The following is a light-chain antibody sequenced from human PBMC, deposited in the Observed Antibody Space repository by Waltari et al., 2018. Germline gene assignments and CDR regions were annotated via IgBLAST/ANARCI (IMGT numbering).Light chain of an antibody. CDR1: QTVRTTY. CDR3: QQYDISPLT. J-gene: IGKJ4*01. Sequence: EIVLTQSPGTLSLSPGERATLSCRASQTVRTTYLAWYQQRPGQAPTLLIYGASSRATGVPDRFSGSGSGTDFSLTISSLEPEDFAVYYCQQYDISPLTCGGGTKVEIK. V-gene: IGKV3-20*01. CDR2: GAS.